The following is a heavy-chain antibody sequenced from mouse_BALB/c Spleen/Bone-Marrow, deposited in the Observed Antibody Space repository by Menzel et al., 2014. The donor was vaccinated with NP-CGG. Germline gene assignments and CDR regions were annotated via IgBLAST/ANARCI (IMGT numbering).Heavy chain of an antibody. Sequence: EVKLMESGGGLVQPGGSLRLSYATSGFTFTDYYMSWVRQPPGKALEWLGFIRNKAKGYTSENSASVKGRFTISRDNSQSILYLQMNTLRAEDSATYYCARDINYDIYWYFDVWGAGTTVTVSS. D-gene: IGHD2-4*01. CDR3: ARDINYDIYWYFDV. V-gene: IGHV7-3*02. J-gene: IGHJ1*01. CDR1: GFTFTDYY. CDR2: IRNKAKGYTS.